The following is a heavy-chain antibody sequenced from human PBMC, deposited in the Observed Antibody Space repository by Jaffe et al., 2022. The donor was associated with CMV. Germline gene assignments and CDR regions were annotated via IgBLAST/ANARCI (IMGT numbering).Heavy chain of an antibody. V-gene: IGHV3-7*01. D-gene: IGHD2-2*01. J-gene: IGHJ6*02. Sequence: EVQLVESGGGLVQPGGSLRLSCAASGFTFSSYWMSWVRQAPGKGLEWVANIKQDGSEKYYVDSVKGRFTISRDNAKNSLYLQMNSLRAEDTAVYYCARDQCSSTSCPHTYYYYYGMDVWGQGTTVTVSS. CDR1: GFTFSSYW. CDR2: IKQDGSEK. CDR3: ARDQCSSTSCPHTYYYYYGMDV.